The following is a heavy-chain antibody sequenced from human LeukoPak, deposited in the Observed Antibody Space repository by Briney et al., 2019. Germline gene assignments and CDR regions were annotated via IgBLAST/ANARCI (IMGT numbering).Heavy chain of an antibody. CDR2: INWNGGST. CDR3: ARGSIVATNGALDY. D-gene: IGHD5-12*01. J-gene: IGHJ4*02. CDR1: GSTFDDYG. V-gene: IGHV3-20*04. Sequence: GGSLRLSCAASGSTFDDYGMSWVRQAPGKGLEWVSGINWNGGSTGYADSVKGRFTISRDNAKNSLYLQMNSLRAEDTALYYCARGSIVATNGALDYWGQGTLVTVSS.